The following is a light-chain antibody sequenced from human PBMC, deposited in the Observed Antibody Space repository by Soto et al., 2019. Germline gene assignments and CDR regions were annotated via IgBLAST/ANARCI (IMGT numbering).Light chain of an antibody. CDR1: QSVSGSY. CDR2: GAF. Sequence: EIVLTQSPGTLSLSPGERATVSCRASQSVSGSYLAWYQQKPGQAPRLLIYGAFNRAGGIPGRFSGSGSGTDFTLTISRLEAEDFAVYYCQQYGNSPRTVGQGTKADIK. J-gene: IGKJ1*01. CDR3: QQYGNSPRT. V-gene: IGKV3-20*01.